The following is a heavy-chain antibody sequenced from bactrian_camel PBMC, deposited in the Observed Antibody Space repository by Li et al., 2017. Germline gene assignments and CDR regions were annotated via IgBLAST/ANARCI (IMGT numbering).Heavy chain of an antibody. D-gene: IGHD6*01. CDR2: IYIDGRGP. V-gene: IGHV3S7*01. CDR1: GFTFSDYG. J-gene: IGHJ4*01. CDR3: ESWACATNY. Sequence: VQLVESGGGLVQPGGSLRLSCVASGFTFSDYGMSWVRQAPGKGLEWVGSIYIDGRGPYYADSVKGRFTISRDNAENTLYLQLHSLKPEDTAMYYCESWACATNYWGQGTQVTVS.